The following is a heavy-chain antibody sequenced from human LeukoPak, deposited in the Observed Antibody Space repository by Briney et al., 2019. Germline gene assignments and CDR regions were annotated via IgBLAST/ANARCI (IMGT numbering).Heavy chain of an antibody. V-gene: IGHV4-4*07. CDR3: AGHYLTVVNY. Sequence: SETLSLTCTVSGGSLNSYWSWIRQPAGKGLGWIGRISGSGTITYNPALQSRLSISLDTSKNQFSLNLMSVTAADTAVYYCAGHYLTVVNYWGQGTLVTVSS. J-gene: IGHJ4*02. D-gene: IGHD3-10*01. CDR2: ISGSGTI. CDR1: GGSLNSY.